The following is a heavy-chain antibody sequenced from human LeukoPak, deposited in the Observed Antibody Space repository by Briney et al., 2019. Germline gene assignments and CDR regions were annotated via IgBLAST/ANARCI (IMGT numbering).Heavy chain of an antibody. CDR2: IFPGDSDT. V-gene: IGHV5-51*01. J-gene: IGHJ5*02. CDR1: GYSFTSYW. Sequence: GESLKISCKGSGYSFTSYWIGWVRQMPGKGLEWMGIIFPGDSDTRYSPSFQGQVTISADKSVSTAYLQWSSLKASDTAMYYCARQGLGIQRWFDPWGQGTLVTVSS. CDR3: ARQGLGIQRWFDP. D-gene: IGHD5-18*01.